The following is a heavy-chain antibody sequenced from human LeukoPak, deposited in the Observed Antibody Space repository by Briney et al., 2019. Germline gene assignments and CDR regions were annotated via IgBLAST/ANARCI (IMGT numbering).Heavy chain of an antibody. Sequence: PGGSLRLSCAASGFTFSSYGMHWVRQAPGKGLEWVAVIRYDGSNKYYADSVKGRFTISRDNSKNTLYLQMNSLRAEDTAVYYCAKEHYGSGSYYYDYWGQGTLVTVSS. D-gene: IGHD3-10*01. CDR1: GFTFSSYG. V-gene: IGHV3-30*02. CDR3: AKEHYGSGSYYYDY. CDR2: IRYDGSNK. J-gene: IGHJ4*02.